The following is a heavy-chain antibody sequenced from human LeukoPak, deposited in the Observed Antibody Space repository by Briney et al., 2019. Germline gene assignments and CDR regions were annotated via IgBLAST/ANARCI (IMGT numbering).Heavy chain of an antibody. CDR1: GFTFSNYG. D-gene: IGHD4-17*01. CDR3: AKPTMPYGDYYFDY. V-gene: IGHV3-30*18. J-gene: IGHJ4*02. Sequence: LPGRSLRLSCEASGFTFSNYGMHWVRQAPGKGLEWVAVISYDGSNKYSADSVKGRFTISRDNSKNTVYLQLDRLRPEDTAVYYCAKPTMPYGDYYFDYWGQGALVTVSS. CDR2: ISYDGSNK.